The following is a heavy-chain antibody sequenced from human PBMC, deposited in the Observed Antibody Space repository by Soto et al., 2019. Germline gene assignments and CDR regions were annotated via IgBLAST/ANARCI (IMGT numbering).Heavy chain of an antibody. V-gene: IGHV1-18*01. CDR2: INTYNAKT. D-gene: IGHD1-26*01. CDR1: GYTFTDYG. CDR3: ARDQYAVGGDF. J-gene: IGHJ4*02. Sequence: QVQLVQSGAEVRKPGASVKVSCKASGYTFTDYGVSWVRQAPGQGLEWMGWINTYNAKTNYAPKVQARVTMTTDTSTTTAYMELKSLKSDVTAVYYCARDQYAVGGDFWGQGTQVTVSS.